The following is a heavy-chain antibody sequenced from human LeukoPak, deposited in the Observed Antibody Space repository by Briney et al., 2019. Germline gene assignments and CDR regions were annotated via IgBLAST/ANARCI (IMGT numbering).Heavy chain of an antibody. CDR2: IYHSGST. D-gene: IGHD2-2*01. CDR1: GGSISSGGYY. J-gene: IGHJ4*02. CDR3: ARDYTAGVVPAY. V-gene: IGHV4-30-2*01. Sequence: SETLSLTCTVSGGSISSGGYYWSWIRQPPGKGLEWIGYIYHSGSTYYNPSLKSRVTISVDRSKNQFSLKLSSVTAADTAVYYCARDYTAGVVPAYWGQGTLVTVSS.